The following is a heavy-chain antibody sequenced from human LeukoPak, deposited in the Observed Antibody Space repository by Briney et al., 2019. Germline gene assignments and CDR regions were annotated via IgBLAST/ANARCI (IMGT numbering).Heavy chain of an antibody. V-gene: IGHV3-9*01. Sequence: PGGSLRLSCAASGFTFDDYAMHWVRQAPGKGLEWVSGISWNSGSIGYADSVKGRFTISRDNAKNSLYLQMNSLRAEDTALYYCAHYVMRGQGTLVTVSS. CDR3: AHYVM. CDR2: ISWNSGSI. CDR1: GFTFDDYA. J-gene: IGHJ4*02. D-gene: IGHD3-10*02.